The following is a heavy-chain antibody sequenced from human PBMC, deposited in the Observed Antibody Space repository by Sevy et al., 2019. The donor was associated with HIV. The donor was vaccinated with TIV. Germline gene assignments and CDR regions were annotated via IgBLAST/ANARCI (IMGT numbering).Heavy chain of an antibody. V-gene: IGHV3-48*02. CDR1: ELGFSSHS. Sequence: GGSLRLSCTYSELGFSSHSFNWVRQAPGKGLEWISYISGIGTPISYLDSLRGRFTISRDNAKNSLFLQMNNLRDDDIDGYDCARDLHWAFDQWGQGTLVTVSS. CDR3: ARDLHWAFDQ. J-gene: IGHJ4*02. CDR2: ISGIGTPI. D-gene: IGHD7-27*01.